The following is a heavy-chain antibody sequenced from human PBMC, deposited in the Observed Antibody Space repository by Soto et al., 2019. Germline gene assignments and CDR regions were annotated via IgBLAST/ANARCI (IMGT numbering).Heavy chain of an antibody. D-gene: IGHD5-18*01. Sequence: PSETLSLTCTVSGGSVSSGDYYWSWIRQPPGKGLEWIGYIYYSGNTNYNPSLKSRVIISVDTSKNLFSLKLTSVTAADTAVYYCARGRAMAMGHYYGMDVWGQGTTVTVSS. J-gene: IGHJ6*02. V-gene: IGHV4-61*08. CDR2: IYYSGNT. CDR3: ARGRAMAMGHYYGMDV. CDR1: GGSVSSGDYY.